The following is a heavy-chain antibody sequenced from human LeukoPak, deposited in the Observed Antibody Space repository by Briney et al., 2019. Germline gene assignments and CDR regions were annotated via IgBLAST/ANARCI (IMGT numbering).Heavy chain of an antibody. CDR3: ERYSGSLNYFDY. Sequence: PSETLSLTCTVSGGSISSGGYYWSWIRQHPGKGLEWIGYIYYSGSTYYNPSLKSRVTISVDTSKNQFSLKLSSVTAADTAVYYCERYSGSLNYFDYWGQGTLVTVSS. J-gene: IGHJ4*02. V-gene: IGHV4-31*03. CDR1: GGSISSGGYY. D-gene: IGHD1-26*01. CDR2: IYYSGST.